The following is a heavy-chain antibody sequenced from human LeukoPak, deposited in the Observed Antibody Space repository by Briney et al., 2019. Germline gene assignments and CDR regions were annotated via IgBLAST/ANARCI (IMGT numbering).Heavy chain of an antibody. D-gene: IGHD1-26*01. CDR2: ISSSGSTI. CDR1: GFTFSSYS. V-gene: IGHV3-48*04. Sequence: GGSLRLSCAASGFTFSSYSMNWVRQAPGKGLEWVSYISSSGSTIYYADSVKGRFTISRDNAKDSLYLQMNSLRAEDTAVYYCARERHQWELSWFDPWGQGTLVTVSS. CDR3: ARERHQWELSWFDP. J-gene: IGHJ5*02.